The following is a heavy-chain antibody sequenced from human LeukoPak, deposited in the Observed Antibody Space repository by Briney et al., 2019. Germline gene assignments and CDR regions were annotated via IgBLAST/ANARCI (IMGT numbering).Heavy chain of an antibody. CDR2: MNXXSGXX. CDR3: ARADTTVTFDY. CDR1: GYTFTSYD. Sequence: GASVKVSCTASGYTFTSYDINWVRQATGQGLEWMGWMNXXSGXXGXXXXXXGXXXXTRXTSISTAYMELSSLRSEDTAVYYCARADTTVTFDYWGQGTLVTVSS. J-gene: IGHJ4*02. D-gene: IGHD4-17*01. V-gene: IGHV1-8*01.